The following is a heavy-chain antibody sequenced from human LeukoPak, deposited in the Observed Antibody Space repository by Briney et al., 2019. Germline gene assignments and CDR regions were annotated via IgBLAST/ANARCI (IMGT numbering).Heavy chain of an antibody. CDR2: TSPTGSST. D-gene: IGHD2-8*02. V-gene: IGHV1-46*01. Sequence: ASVKVSCKASGFTFTNYYMHWVRQAPGQGLEWMGVTSPTGSSTNYAQKFRGRVTMTRDTSTTTVYMELSSLRSEDMAVYYCAREESGGYFDYWGQGTLVTVSS. CDR1: GFTFTNYY. CDR3: AREESGGYFDY. J-gene: IGHJ4*02.